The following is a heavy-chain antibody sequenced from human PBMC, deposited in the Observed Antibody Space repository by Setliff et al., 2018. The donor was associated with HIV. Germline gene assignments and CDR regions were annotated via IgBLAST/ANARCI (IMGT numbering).Heavy chain of an antibody. J-gene: IGHJ4*02. D-gene: IGHD5-18*01. V-gene: IGHV1-2*06. Sequence: GASVKVSCKASGYTFAASYIHWVRQAPGQGLEWVGRINPSSGATKCAPKFQDRVTLTRDTSITTAYMELSRLRSDDTAVYFCATHGYTYGVDFDSWGQGTLVTVSS. CDR1: GYTFAASY. CDR3: ATHGYTYGVDFDS. CDR2: INPSSGAT.